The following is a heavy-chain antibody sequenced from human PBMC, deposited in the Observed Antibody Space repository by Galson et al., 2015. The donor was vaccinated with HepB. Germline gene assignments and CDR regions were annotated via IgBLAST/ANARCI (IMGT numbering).Heavy chain of an antibody. Sequence: SVKVSCKASGYTFTGYYMHWVRQAPGQGLEWMGWTNPNSGGTNYAQKFQGRVTMTRDTSISTAYMELSRLRSDDTAVYYCAVAGYRPYYYYGMDVWGQGTTVTVSS. D-gene: IGHD6-19*01. V-gene: IGHV1-2*02. CDR1: GYTFTGYY. CDR2: TNPNSGGT. CDR3: AVAGYRPYYYYGMDV. J-gene: IGHJ6*02.